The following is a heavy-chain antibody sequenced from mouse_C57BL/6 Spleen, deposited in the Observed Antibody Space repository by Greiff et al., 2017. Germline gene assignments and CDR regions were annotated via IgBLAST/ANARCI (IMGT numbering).Heavy chain of an antibody. V-gene: IGHV1-26*01. CDR2: INPNNGGT. CDR1: GYTFTDYY. D-gene: IGHD4-1*01. J-gene: IGHJ2*01. Sequence: VQLKQSGPELVKPGASVKISCKASGYTFTDYYMNWVKQSHGKSLEWIGDINPNNGGTSYNQKFTGKATLTVDKSSSTAYMELRSLTSEDSAVYYCARIGLGEFDYWGQGTTLTVSS. CDR3: ARIGLGEFDY.